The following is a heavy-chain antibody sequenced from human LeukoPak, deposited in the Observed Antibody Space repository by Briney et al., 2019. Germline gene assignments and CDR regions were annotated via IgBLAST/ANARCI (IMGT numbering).Heavy chain of an antibody. Sequence: ASVKVSCKASGYTFTSHDINWVRQATGQGLEWMGWLNPNSGNTGYAQKFQDRVTITRNTSISTAYMELSSLSSEDTAVYYCARRVGYAAFDIWVQGTMVTVSS. CDR1: GYTFTSHD. V-gene: IGHV1-8*03. D-gene: IGHD3-16*01. J-gene: IGHJ3*02. CDR2: LNPNSGNT. CDR3: ARRVGYAAFDI.